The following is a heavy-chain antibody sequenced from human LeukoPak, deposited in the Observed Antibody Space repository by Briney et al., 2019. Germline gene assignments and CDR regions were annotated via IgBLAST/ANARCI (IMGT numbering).Heavy chain of an antibody. CDR1: GFTFSSYS. CDR3: AREGLAARDYYFDY. V-gene: IGHV3-21*01. D-gene: IGHD6-6*01. J-gene: IGHJ4*02. Sequence: GGSLRLSCAASGFTFSSYSMNWVRQAPGKGLEWVSSISSSSSYIYYADSVKGRFTISRDNAKNSLYLQMNSLRAEDTAVYYCAREGLAARDYYFDYWGQGTLVTVSS. CDR2: ISSSSSYI.